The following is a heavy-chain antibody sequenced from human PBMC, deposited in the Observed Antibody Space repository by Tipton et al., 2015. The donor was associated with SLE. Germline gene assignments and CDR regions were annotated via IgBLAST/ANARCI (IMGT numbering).Heavy chain of an antibody. D-gene: IGHD6-13*01. V-gene: IGHV4-38-2*02. CDR3: ARPIAAAGTTYFQH. CDR1: GYSISSVYY. Sequence: TLSLTCTVSGYSISSVYYWGWIRQPPGKGVEWIGEINHSGTTNYNPSLKSRVTISVDTSKNQFSLKLNSGTAADTAVYYCARPIAAAGTTYFQHWGQGTLVTVSS. CDR2: INHSGTT. J-gene: IGHJ1*01.